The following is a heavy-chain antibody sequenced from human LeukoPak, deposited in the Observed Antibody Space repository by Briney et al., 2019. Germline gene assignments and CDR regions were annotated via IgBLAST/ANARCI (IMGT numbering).Heavy chain of an antibody. CDR3: ARSYRADYSNWARGYYFDY. Sequence: GGSLRLSCAASGFTFSSYEMNWVGQAPGKGLEWVSYISSSGSTIYYADSVKGRFTISRDNAKNSLYLQMNSLRAEDTAVYYCARSYRADYSNWARGYYFDYWGQGTLVTVSS. J-gene: IGHJ4*02. CDR1: GFTFSSYE. D-gene: IGHD4-11*01. V-gene: IGHV3-48*03. CDR2: ISSSGSTI.